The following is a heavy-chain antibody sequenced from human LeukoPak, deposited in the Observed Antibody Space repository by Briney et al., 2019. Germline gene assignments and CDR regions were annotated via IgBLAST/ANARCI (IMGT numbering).Heavy chain of an antibody. D-gene: IGHD5-12*01. CDR1: GFTYSSYS. J-gene: IGHJ4*02. Sequence: GGSLRLSCAASGFTYSSYSMNWVRQAPGKGLEWVSSISSSSSYIYYADSVKGRFTISRDNAKNSLYLQMNSLRAEDTAVYYCARAYSGYVFDYWGQGTLVTVSS. CDR3: ARAYSGYVFDY. V-gene: IGHV3-21*01. CDR2: ISSSSSYI.